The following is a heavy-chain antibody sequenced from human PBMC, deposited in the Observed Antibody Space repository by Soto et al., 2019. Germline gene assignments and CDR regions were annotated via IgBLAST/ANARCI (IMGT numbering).Heavy chain of an antibody. CDR1: GYSFTSYW. CDR3: ASPILYSSSGRKYYYYYGMDV. J-gene: IGHJ6*02. Sequence: PGESLKISCKGSGYSFTSYWIGWVRQMPGEGLEWMGIIYPGDSDTRYSPSFQGQVTISADKSISTAYLQWSSLKASDTAMYYCASPILYSSSGRKYYYYYGMDVWGQGTTVTVSS. V-gene: IGHV5-51*01. CDR2: IYPGDSDT. D-gene: IGHD6-13*01.